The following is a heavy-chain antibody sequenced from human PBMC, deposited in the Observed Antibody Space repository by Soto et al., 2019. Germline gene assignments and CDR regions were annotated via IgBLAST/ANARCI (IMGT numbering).Heavy chain of an antibody. CDR3: ARGPGGSGWSSGGDCYPGWHYYFYGMDV. V-gene: IGHV1-2*04. D-gene: IGHD2-21*02. CDR1: GYTFTGYY. Sequence: ASVKVSCKSSGYTFTGYYMHWVRQAPGQGLEWMGWINPNSGGTNYAQKFQGWVTMTRDTSISTAYMELSRLRSDDTAVYYCARGPGGSGWSSGGDCYPGWHYYFYGMDVWGQGTTVTVSS. J-gene: IGHJ6*02. CDR2: INPNSGGT.